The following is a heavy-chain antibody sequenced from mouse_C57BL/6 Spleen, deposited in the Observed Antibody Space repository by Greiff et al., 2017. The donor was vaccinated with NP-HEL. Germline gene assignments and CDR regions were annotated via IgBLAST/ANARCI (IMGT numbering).Heavy chain of an antibody. CDR1: GFTFSDYG. V-gene: IGHV5-17*01. CDR2: ISSGSSTI. Sequence: DVMLVESGGGLVKPGGSLKLSCAASGFTFSDYGMHWVRQAPEKGLEWVAYISSGSSTIYYADTVKGRFTISRDNAKNTLFLQMTSLRSEDTAMYYCARGGNFLYYYAMDYWGQGTSVTVSS. J-gene: IGHJ4*01. CDR3: ARGGNFLYYYAMDY.